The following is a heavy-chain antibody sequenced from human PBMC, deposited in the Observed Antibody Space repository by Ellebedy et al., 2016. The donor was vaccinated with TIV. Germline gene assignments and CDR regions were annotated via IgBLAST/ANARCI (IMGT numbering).Heavy chain of an antibody. CDR2: IDPSDSYT. J-gene: IGHJ4*02. D-gene: IGHD2-2*01. CDR3: ARGDRVIVVVPAATPIDY. CDR1: GYSFTSYW. V-gene: IGHV5-10-1*01. Sequence: KVSXKGSGYSFTSYWISWVRQMPGKGLEWMGRIDPSDSYTNYSPSFQGHVTISADKSISTAYLQWSSLKASDTAMYYCARGDRVIVVVPAATPIDYWGQGTLVTVSS.